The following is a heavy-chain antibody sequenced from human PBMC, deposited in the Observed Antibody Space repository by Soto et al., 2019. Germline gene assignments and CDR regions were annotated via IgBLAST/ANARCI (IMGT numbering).Heavy chain of an antibody. CDR2: IKQDGSEE. V-gene: IGHV3-7*01. D-gene: IGHD6-6*01. CDR3: AREIAARL. Sequence: EVQLVESGGGLVQPGGSLRLSCAASGFTFSSHWMSWFRQAPGKGLEWVANIKQDGSEENYVDSVKGRFTISRDNAKNALYLQMNSLRVEDTAVYYCAREIAARLWGKGTTVTVSS. CDR1: GFTFSSHW. J-gene: IGHJ6*04.